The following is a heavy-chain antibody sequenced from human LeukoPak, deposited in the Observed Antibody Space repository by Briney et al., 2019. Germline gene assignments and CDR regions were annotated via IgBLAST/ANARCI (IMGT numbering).Heavy chain of an antibody. J-gene: IGHJ4*02. V-gene: IGHV3-74*01. CDR3: AREAPALYYFDY. D-gene: IGHD2/OR15-2a*01. CDR1: GFTFSSYW. Sequence: GGSLRLSCAASGFTFSSYWMHWVRQAPGNGLVWVSRINTDGSSTSYADSVKGRFTISRDNAKNTLYLQMNSLRAEDTAVYYCAREAPALYYFDYWGQGTLVTVSS. CDR2: INTDGSST.